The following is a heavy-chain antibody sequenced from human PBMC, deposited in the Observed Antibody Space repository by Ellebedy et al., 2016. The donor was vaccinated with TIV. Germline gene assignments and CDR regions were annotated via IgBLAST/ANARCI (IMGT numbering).Heavy chain of an antibody. CDR2: ISGSAGST. CDR1: GFTFSSNA. J-gene: IGHJ4*02. V-gene: IGHV3-23*01. Sequence: PGGSLRLSCAASGFTFSSNAMSWVRQGPGKGLEWLAVISGSAGSTYYADSVKGRFTISRDNSKNTLYLQMNSLRAEDTAVYYCAKGPDYGGKGADYWGQGTLVTVSS. D-gene: IGHD4-23*01. CDR3: AKGPDYGGKGADY.